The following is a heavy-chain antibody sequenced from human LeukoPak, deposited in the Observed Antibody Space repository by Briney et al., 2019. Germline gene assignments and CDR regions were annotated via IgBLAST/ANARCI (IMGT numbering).Heavy chain of an antibody. V-gene: IGHV3-33*08. CDR2: IWYDGSNK. D-gene: IGHD5-18*01. Sequence: TGGSLRLSCAASGFTFSSYAMHWVRQAPGKGLEWVAVIWYDGSNKYYADSVKGRFTISRDNSKNTLYLQMNSLRAEDTAVYYCARWIQPMVSGPGYWGQGTLVTVSS. J-gene: IGHJ4*02. CDR1: GFTFSSYA. CDR3: ARWIQPMVSGPGY.